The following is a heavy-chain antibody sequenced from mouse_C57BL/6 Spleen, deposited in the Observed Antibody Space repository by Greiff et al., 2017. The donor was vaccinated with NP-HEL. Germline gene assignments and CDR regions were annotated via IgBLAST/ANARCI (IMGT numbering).Heavy chain of an antibody. CDR1: GYSFTGYY. Sequence: EVKLQQSGPELVKPGASVKISCKASGYSFTGYYMNWVKQSPEKSLEWIGEINPSTGGTTYNQKFKAKATLTVDKSSSTAYMQLKSLTSEDSAVYYCARALYYGSSHWYFDVWGTGTTVTVSS. V-gene: IGHV1-42*01. CDR3: ARALYYGSSHWYFDV. CDR2: INPSTGGT. D-gene: IGHD1-1*01. J-gene: IGHJ1*03.